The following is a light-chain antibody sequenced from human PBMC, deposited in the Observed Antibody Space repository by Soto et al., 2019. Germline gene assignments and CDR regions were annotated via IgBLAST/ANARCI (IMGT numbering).Light chain of an antibody. V-gene: IGLV2-14*01. J-gene: IGLJ1*01. CDR2: EVN. CDR3: SSYTTDSTLV. CDR1: SSDVGGFNY. Sequence: QSALTQPASVSGSPGQSITISCTGTSSDVGGFNYVSWYQQHPGKAPKVMIYEVNNRPSGVSNRFSGSKSGNTASLTISGLQAEDEADYYCSSYTTDSTLVFGTGTKVTVL.